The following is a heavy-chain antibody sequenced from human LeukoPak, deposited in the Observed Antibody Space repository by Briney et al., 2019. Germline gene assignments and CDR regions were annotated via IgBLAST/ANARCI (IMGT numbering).Heavy chain of an antibody. Sequence: PSETLSLTCTVSGGSISSSSYYWGWIRQPPGKGLVWIGSIYYSGSTYYNPSLKSRVTISVDTSKNQFSLKLSSVTAADTAVYYCARQGYYYDSSGYLFDYWGQGTLVTVSS. CDR3: ARQGYYYDSSGYLFDY. CDR2: IYYSGST. D-gene: IGHD3-22*01. V-gene: IGHV4-39*01. CDR1: GGSISSSSYY. J-gene: IGHJ4*02.